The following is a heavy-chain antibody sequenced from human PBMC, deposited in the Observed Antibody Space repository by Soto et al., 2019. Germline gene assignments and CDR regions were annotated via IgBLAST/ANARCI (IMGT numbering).Heavy chain of an antibody. Sequence: GGSLRLSCAASGFTFSSYWMHWVRQAPGKGLVWVSRINSDGSSTSYADSVKGRFTISRDNAKNTLYLQMNSLRAEDTAVYYCAKSRPTGTSGYYNPYFDYWGQGTLVTVSS. D-gene: IGHD3-3*01. J-gene: IGHJ4*02. V-gene: IGHV3-74*01. CDR3: AKSRPTGTSGYYNPYFDY. CDR1: GFTFSSYW. CDR2: INSDGSST.